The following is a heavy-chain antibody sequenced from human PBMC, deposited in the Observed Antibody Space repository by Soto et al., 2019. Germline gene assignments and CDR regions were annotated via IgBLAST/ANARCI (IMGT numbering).Heavy chain of an antibody. CDR3: ARDGGQGRGVIGQY. J-gene: IGHJ4*02. V-gene: IGHV4-61*01. CDR2: IYYSGAT. D-gene: IGHD3-16*02. CDR1: GDSVNSENSY. Sequence: PSETLSLTCTVSGDSVNSENSYSNWPRQASGEESEWIRYIYYSGATNFNPSLKSRDTIFLATSTYLFSLTLTSLTAADKAVYYCARDGGQGRGVIGQYWGRAILVTVSS.